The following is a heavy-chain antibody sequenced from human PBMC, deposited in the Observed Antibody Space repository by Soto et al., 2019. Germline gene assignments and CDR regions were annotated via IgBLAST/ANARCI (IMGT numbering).Heavy chain of an antibody. CDR2: IYWNDDK. V-gene: IGHV2-5*01. Sequence: SGPTLVNPTQTLTLTCTFSGFSLRNSGVGVGWIRQPPGKALEWVSLIYWNDDKRYTPSLKSRLTITKDTSKNQVVLTMTNVDSVDTATYYCAHKLDTVDWFGPWGQGTLATVSS. J-gene: IGHJ5*02. CDR1: GFSLRNSGVG. CDR3: AHKLDTVDWFGP. D-gene: IGHD5-18*01.